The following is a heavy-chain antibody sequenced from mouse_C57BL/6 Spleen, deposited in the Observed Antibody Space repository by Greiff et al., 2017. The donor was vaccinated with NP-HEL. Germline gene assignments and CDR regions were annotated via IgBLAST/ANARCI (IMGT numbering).Heavy chain of an antibody. Sequence: QVQLKQPGAELVKPGASVKLSCKASGYTFTSYWMHWVKQRPGQGLEWIGMIHPNSGSTNYNEKFKSKATLTVDKSSSTAYMQLSSLTSEDSAVYYCARRMVTTTFFDYWGQGTTLTVSS. CDR3: ARRMVTTTFFDY. D-gene: IGHD2-2*01. CDR2: IHPNSGST. V-gene: IGHV1-64*01. CDR1: GYTFTSYW. J-gene: IGHJ2*01.